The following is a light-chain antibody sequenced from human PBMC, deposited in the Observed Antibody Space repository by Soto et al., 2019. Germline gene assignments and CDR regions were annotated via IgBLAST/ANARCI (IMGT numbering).Light chain of an antibody. J-gene: IGKJ4*01. Sequence: ETLMTQSPATLSVSPGERATLSCRASQSVSSKLVWYQQKPGQAPRFPIYGASTRATGIPARFRGSGSGTEFTLTIDSLQSEDFAVYYCQQYNDWPPAFGGGTKVDIK. CDR2: GAS. CDR1: QSVSSK. V-gene: IGKV3-15*01. CDR3: QQYNDWPPA.